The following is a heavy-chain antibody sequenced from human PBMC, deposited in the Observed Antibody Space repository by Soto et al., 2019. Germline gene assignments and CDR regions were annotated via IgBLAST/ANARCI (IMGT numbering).Heavy chain of an antibody. D-gene: IGHD6-13*01. Sequence: GASVKVSCKASGYTFTSYGISWVRQAPGQGLEWMGWISAYNGNTNYAQKLQGRVTMTTDTSTSTAYMELRSLRSDDTAVYYCARVPAWYSSSWYVWFDPWGQGTLVTSPQ. V-gene: IGHV1-18*01. CDR3: ARVPAWYSSSWYVWFDP. J-gene: IGHJ5*02. CDR1: GYTFTSYG. CDR2: ISAYNGNT.